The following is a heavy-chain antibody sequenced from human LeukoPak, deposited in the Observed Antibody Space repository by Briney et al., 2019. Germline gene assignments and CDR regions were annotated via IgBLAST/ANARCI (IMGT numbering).Heavy chain of an antibody. J-gene: IGHJ6*03. CDR2: ISGSGGST. Sequence: GGSLRLSCAASGFTFSSYAMSWVRQAPGKGLEWVSAISGSGGSTYYADSVKGRFTISRDNSKNTLYLQMNSLRAEDTAVYYCASGSIVRYYYYMDVWGKGTTVTVSS. D-gene: IGHD6-13*01. CDR3: ASGSIVRYYYYMDV. CDR1: GFTFSSYA. V-gene: IGHV3-23*01.